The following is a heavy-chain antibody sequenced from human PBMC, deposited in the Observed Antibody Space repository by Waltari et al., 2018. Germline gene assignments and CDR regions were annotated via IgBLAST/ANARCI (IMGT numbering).Heavy chain of an antibody. CDR1: GYTFPSYA. V-gene: IGHV1-8*01. J-gene: IGHJ4*02. CDR3: ARGLADYGDYEYFDY. CDR2: MNPNSGNT. Sequence: VQLVQSGAEVKKPGASVKVSCKASGYTFPSYAINWVRQATGQGLEWMGWMNPNSGNTGYAQKFQGRVTMTRNTSISTAYMELSSLRSEDTAVYYCARGLADYGDYEYFDYWGQGTLVTVSS. D-gene: IGHD4-17*01.